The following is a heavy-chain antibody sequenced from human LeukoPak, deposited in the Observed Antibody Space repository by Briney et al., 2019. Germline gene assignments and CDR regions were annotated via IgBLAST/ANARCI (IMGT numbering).Heavy chain of an antibody. D-gene: IGHD6-6*01. CDR2: ISSSSSYI. Sequence: TGGSLRLSCAASGFTFSDYSMNWVRQAPGKGLEWVSSISSSSSYIYYADSVKGRFTISRDNAKNSLYLQMNSLRAEDTAVYYCARDTKRALAARRFDYFDYWGQGTLVTVSS. CDR1: GFTFSDYS. V-gene: IGHV3-21*01. CDR3: ARDTKRALAARRFDYFDY. J-gene: IGHJ4*02.